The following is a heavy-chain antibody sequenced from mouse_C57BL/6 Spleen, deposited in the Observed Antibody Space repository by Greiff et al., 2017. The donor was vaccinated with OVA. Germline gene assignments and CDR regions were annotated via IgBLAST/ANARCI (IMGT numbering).Heavy chain of an antibody. CDR2: INPGSGGT. Sequence: QVQLQQSGAELVRPGTSVKVSCKASGYAFTNYLIEWVKQRPGQGLEWIGVINPGSGGTNYNEKFKGKATLTADKSSSTAYMQLSSLTSEDSAVSCGARNEGFAYWGQGTLVTVSA. J-gene: IGHJ3*01. V-gene: IGHV1-54*01. CDR1: GYAFTNYL. CDR3: ARNEGFAY.